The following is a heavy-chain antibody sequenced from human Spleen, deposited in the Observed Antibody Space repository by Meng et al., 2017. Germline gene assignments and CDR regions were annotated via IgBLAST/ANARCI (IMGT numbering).Heavy chain of an antibody. CDR3: ASAKAGLGIDY. CDR2: IYYRGDT. D-gene: IGHD1-14*01. V-gene: IGHV4-39*07. CDR1: DGSVISNTYY. Sequence: SETLSLTCTVSDGSVISNTYYWAWLRQPPGKSLEWIGNIYYRGDTYYNPTLKSRVIVSVDTSRNQFSLKLNSVTAADTAVYYCASAKAGLGIDYWGQGTLVTVSS. J-gene: IGHJ4*02.